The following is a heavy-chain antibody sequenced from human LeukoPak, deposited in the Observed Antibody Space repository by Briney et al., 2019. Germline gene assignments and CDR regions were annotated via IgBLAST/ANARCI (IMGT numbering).Heavy chain of an antibody. CDR2: VNPNGGAT. V-gene: IGHV1-2*02. CDR3: AENMDV. J-gene: IGHJ6*02. CDR1: GSKFVNYY. Sequence: ASVKVSCKVSGSKFVNYYIHWVRQSRGQGLEWTGRVNPNGGATDYAPKFQGRLTLTKDASITTVYMDLNSLRSDDTAVYYCAENMDVWGQGTTVTVT.